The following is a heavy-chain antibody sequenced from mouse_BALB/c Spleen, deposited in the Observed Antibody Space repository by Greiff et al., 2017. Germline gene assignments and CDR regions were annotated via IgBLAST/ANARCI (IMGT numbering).Heavy chain of an antibody. J-gene: IGHJ4*01. Sequence: VQGVESGPGLVAPSQSLSITCTVSGFSLTDYGVSWIRQPPGKGLEWLGVIWGGGSTYYNSALKSRLSISKDNSKSQVFLKMNSLQTDDTAMYYCAKHGHGSSPYAMDGWGQGTSVTVSS. CDR3: AKHGHGSSPYAMDG. CDR2: IWGGGST. CDR1: GFSLTDYG. D-gene: IGHD1-1*01. V-gene: IGHV2-6-5*01.